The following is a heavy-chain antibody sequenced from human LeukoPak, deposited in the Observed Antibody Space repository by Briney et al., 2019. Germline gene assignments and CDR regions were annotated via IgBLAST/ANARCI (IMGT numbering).Heavy chain of an antibody. V-gene: IGHV4-59*08. CDR1: GGSISSYY. J-gene: IGHJ6*03. CDR3: ARYGSSSLRAGYYYYMDV. CDR2: IYYSGST. Sequence: SETLSLTCTVSGGSISSYYWSWIRQPPGKGLEWIGYIYYSGSTNYNPSLKSRVTISVDTSKNQFSLKLSSVTAADTAVYYCARYGSSSLRAGYYYYMDVWGKGTTVTVSS. D-gene: IGHD6-6*01.